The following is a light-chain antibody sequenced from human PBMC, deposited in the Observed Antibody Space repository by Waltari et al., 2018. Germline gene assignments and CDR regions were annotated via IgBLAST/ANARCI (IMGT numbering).Light chain of an antibody. Sequence: QSVVTQSPSASGAPGQRVTISCSGRHPNIGSNTAAWYQQLPGTAPKLLIFNNYQRPSGVPDRFSASKSGTSASLAISGLQSEDEAEYYCVTWDDSLNGWVFGGGTKLAVV. V-gene: IGLV1-44*01. J-gene: IGLJ3*02. CDR3: VTWDDSLNGWV. CDR2: NNY. CDR1: HPNIGSNT.